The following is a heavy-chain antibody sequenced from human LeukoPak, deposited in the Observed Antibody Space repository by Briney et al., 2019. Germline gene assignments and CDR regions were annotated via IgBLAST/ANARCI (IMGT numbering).Heavy chain of an antibody. V-gene: IGHV3-48*02. CDR1: GFMFSSHG. J-gene: IGHJ4*02. D-gene: IGHD1-7*01. CDR2: IGSGSRTT. CDR3: ARKSITGTTTGLFDC. Sequence: GGSLRLSCAASGFMFSSHGMNWVRQAPGKGLEWVSYIGSGSRTTYYADSVKARFTISRDNAKNSLYLQMNSLRDEDTAAYYCARKSITGTTTGLFDCWGQGTLVTVSS.